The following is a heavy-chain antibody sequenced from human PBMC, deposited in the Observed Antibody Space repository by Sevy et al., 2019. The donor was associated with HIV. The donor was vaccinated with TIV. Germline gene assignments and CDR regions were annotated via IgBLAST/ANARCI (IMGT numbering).Heavy chain of an antibody. V-gene: IGHV3-23*01. CDR2: ISGSGGST. Sequence: GGSLRLSCAASGFTFSSYAMSWVRQAPGKGLEWVSAISGSGGSTYYADSVKGRFTISRDNSKNTLYLQMNSLRAEDTAVYYCAKDWGDRDGYCSSTSCYDSYFDYWGQGTLVTVSS. J-gene: IGHJ4*02. CDR1: GFTFSSYA. D-gene: IGHD2-2*03. CDR3: AKDWGDRDGYCSSTSCYDSYFDY.